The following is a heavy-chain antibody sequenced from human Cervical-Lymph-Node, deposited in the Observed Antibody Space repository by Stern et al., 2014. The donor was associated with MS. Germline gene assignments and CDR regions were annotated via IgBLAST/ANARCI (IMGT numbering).Heavy chain of an antibody. CDR1: GYTFTSYE. CDR2: MSPESGNT. Sequence: QMQLVQSGAEVKKPGASVKVSCKASGYTFTSYEINWVRQAPGQGLEWMGWMSPESGNTGYAKKFQGRVTMTRSTSISTAYLELTSLRSEDTAVYYCATLAYDILTGYYRALPYNGMDVWGQGTTVTVSS. V-gene: IGHV1-8*01. CDR3: ATLAYDILTGYYRALPYNGMDV. J-gene: IGHJ6*02. D-gene: IGHD3-9*01.